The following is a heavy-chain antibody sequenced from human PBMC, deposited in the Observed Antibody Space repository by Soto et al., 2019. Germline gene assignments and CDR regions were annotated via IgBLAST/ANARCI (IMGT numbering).Heavy chain of an antibody. D-gene: IGHD6-19*01. CDR3: ARERQCLVNWFDP. V-gene: IGHV1-46*01. CDR1: GYTFTSYY. CDR2: INPSGGST. J-gene: IGHJ5*02. Sequence: QVQLVQSGAEVKKPGASVKVSCKASGYTFTSYYMHWVRQAPGQGLECMGIINPSGGSTSYAQKFQGRVTMTRDTSTSTVDMELSSLRSVDTAVDYGARERQCLVNWFDPWGQGTLVTVSS.